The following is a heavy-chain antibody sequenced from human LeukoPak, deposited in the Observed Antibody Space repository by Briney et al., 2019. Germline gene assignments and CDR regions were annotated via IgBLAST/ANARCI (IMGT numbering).Heavy chain of an antibody. D-gene: IGHD2-2*01. Sequence: GGSLRLSCAASGFTFSSYWMSWVRQAPGKGLEWVANIKQDGSEKYYVDSVKGRFTISRDSAKNSLYLQMNSLRAEDTAVYYCARLGVVPAAMEVDYFDYWGQGTLVTVSS. CDR2: IKQDGSEK. J-gene: IGHJ4*02. CDR3: ARLGVVPAAMEVDYFDY. CDR1: GFTFSSYW. V-gene: IGHV3-7*03.